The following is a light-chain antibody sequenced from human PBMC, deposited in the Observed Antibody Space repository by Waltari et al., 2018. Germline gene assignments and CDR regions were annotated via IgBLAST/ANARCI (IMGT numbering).Light chain of an antibody. CDR3: SSYAGTNIHWM. V-gene: IGLV2-23*02. J-gene: IGLJ3*02. Sequence: QSALTQPASVSGSPGQSITISCTGTSSDVGSYDLVSWYQQHPGKVPKLMIYEVNKRPSGVSSRFSGSTSVNTASLTISGLQADDEADYYFSSYAGTNIHWMFGGGTKLTVL. CDR1: SSDVGSYDL. CDR2: EVN.